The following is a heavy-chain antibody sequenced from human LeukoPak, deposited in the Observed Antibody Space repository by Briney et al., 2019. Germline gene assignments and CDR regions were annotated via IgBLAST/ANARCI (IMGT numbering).Heavy chain of an antibody. CDR1: GGTFSSYA. J-gene: IGHJ4*02. Sequence: GASVKVSCKASGGTFSSYAISWVRQAPGQGLEWMGRIIPILGIANYAQKFQGRVTITVDKSTSTAYMELSSLRSEDTAVYYCARGDERWLQLSWGQGTLVTVSS. D-gene: IGHD5-24*01. V-gene: IGHV1-69*04. CDR2: IIPILGIA. CDR3: ARGDERWLQLS.